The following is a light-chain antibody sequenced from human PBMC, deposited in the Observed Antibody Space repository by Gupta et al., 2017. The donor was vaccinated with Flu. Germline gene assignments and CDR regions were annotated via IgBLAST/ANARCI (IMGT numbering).Light chain of an antibody. J-gene: IGKJ4*01. Sequence: EIVLTQSPGTLSLSPGERATLSCRASQSVGTNYLAWYQQKPGQAPRLLIYGASSRATGIPDRFSGSGSGTDFTLTISRLKPEDFAVFYCQQYGSSPLTFGGGTKVEIK. CDR2: GAS. V-gene: IGKV3-20*01. CDR3: QQYGSSPLT. CDR1: QSVGTNY.